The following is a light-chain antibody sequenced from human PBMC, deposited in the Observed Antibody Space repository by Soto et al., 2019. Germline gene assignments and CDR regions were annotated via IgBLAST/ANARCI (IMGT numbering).Light chain of an antibody. V-gene: IGKV1-39*01. CDR1: QSIAKY. J-gene: IGKJ2*01. Sequence: DIQMAQSPSSLSASVGDRVTITCRASQSIAKYLNWYQQEPGKAPNLLIYAASTLQSGVPSRFSGSGSGTDFTLTISSLQPEDFATYYCQQSYTTPYTFGQGTKLEIK. CDR2: AAS. CDR3: QQSYTTPYT.